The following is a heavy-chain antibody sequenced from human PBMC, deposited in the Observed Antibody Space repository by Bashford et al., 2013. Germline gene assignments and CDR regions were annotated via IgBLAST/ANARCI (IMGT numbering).Heavy chain of an antibody. CDR3: ARCEREDYEHLYYFDY. V-gene: IGHV1-2*02. CDR2: INAKNGGA. CDR1: GYTFSGNY. D-gene: IGHD4-17*01. Sequence: ASVKVSCKASGYTFSGNYMHWVRQAPGQGLEWMGWINAKNGGADYAQKFQGRVTMTRDTSITTTYMELSRLRSDDTAVYYCARCEREDYEHLYYFDYWGQGTLVTVSS. J-gene: IGHJ4*02.